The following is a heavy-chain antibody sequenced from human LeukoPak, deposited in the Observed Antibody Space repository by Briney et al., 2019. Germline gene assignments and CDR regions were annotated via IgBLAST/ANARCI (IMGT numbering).Heavy chain of an antibody. Sequence: GGSLRLSCAASGFTFSSYGMHWVRQAPGKGLEWVSFIRYDGSNKYYADSVKGRLTVSRDNSKNTLYLQMNSLRPEDTAAYSCAAAAPGSRGTSFDYWGQGTLVTVSS. CDR1: GFTFSSYG. V-gene: IGHV3-30*02. CDR2: IRYDGSNK. J-gene: IGHJ4*02. CDR3: AAAAPGSRGTSFDY. D-gene: IGHD3-10*01.